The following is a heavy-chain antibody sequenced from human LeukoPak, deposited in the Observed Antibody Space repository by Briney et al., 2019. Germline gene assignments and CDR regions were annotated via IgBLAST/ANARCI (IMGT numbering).Heavy chain of an antibody. CDR2: IYHSGST. D-gene: IGHD1-26*01. CDR3: ARAAPGSYPRHFDY. CDR1: GGSISSGGYS. V-gene: IGHV4-30-2*01. J-gene: IGHJ4*02. Sequence: SQTLSLTCAVSGGSISSGGYSWSWIRQPPGKGLEWIGYIYHSGSTYYNPSLKSRVTIPVDRSKNQFSLKLSSVTAADTAVYYCARAAPGSYPRHFDYWGQGTLVTVSS.